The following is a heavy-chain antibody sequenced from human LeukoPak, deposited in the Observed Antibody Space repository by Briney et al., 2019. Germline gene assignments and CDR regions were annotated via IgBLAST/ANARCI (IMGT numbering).Heavy chain of an antibody. Sequence: SETLSLTCAVYGGSFSGYYWSWIRQPPGRGLEWIGEINHSGSTNYNPSLKSRVTISVDTSKNQFSLKLSSVTAADTAVYYCARHAYYYDSSGYYSRGYYYYYMDVWGKGTTVTISS. CDR2: INHSGST. V-gene: IGHV4-34*01. J-gene: IGHJ6*03. CDR1: GGSFSGYY. D-gene: IGHD3-22*01. CDR3: ARHAYYYDSSGYYSRGYYYYYMDV.